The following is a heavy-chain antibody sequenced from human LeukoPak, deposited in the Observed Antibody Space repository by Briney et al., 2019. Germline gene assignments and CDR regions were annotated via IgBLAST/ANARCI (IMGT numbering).Heavy chain of an antibody. J-gene: IGHJ3*02. Sequence: VASVKVSCKASGGTFSSYAISWVRQAPGQGLEWMGGIIPIFGTANYAQKFQGRVTITADESTSTAYMELSSLRSEDTAVYYCARVDSSLTDAFDIWGQGTMVTVSS. CDR1: GGTFSSYA. CDR2: IIPIFGTA. CDR3: ARVDSSLTDAFDI. D-gene: IGHD2-15*01. V-gene: IGHV1-69*13.